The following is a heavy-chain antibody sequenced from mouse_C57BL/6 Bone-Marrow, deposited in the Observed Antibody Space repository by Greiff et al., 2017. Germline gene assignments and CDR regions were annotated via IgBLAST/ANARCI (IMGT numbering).Heavy chain of an antibody. V-gene: IGHV8-12*01. CDR3: ARTRGWLLRDWYFDG. J-gene: IGHJ1*03. Sequence: QVQLKESGPGILQSSQTLSLTCSFSGFSLSTSGMGVSWIRQPSGKGLEWLAHIYWDDDKRYNPSLKSRLTISKDTSRNQVFLKITSVDTADTATYYCARTRGWLLRDWYFDGWGTGTTVTVSS. CDR1: GFSLSTSGMG. CDR2: IYWDDDK. D-gene: IGHD2-3*01.